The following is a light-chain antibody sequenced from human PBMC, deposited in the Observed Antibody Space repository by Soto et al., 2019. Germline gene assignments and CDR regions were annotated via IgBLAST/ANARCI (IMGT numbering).Light chain of an antibody. CDR1: SGHSNYA. CDR2: LNSDGSH. J-gene: IGLJ2*01. V-gene: IGLV4-69*01. CDR3: QTWDTGIRV. Sequence: QAVVTQSPSASASLGASVNLTCTLSSGHSNYAIAWHQQQPEKGPRYLMKLNSDGSHTKGDGIPDRFSGSSSGAERYLTISSLQSDDEADYYCQTWDTGIRVFGGGTKFTVL.